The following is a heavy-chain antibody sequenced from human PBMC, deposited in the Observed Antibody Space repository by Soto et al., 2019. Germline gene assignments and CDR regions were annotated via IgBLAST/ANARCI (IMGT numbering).Heavy chain of an antibody. CDR2: IYSGGST. Sequence: GSLRLSCAASGFTVSSNYMSWVRQAPGKGLEWVSVIYSGGSTYYAGSVKGRFTISRDNSKNTLYLQMNSLRAEDTAVYYCARVLLEYQLLSGTGYYYYGMDVWGQGTTVTVSS. CDR1: GFTVSSNY. J-gene: IGHJ6*02. CDR3: ARVLLEYQLLSGTGYYYYGMDV. D-gene: IGHD2-2*01. V-gene: IGHV3-66*01.